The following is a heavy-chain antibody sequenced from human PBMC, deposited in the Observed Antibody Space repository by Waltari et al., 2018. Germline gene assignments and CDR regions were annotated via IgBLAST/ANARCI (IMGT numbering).Heavy chain of an antibody. D-gene: IGHD3-10*01. CDR3: ARGKAMVRGVITRGWYFDL. Sequence: QVQLQQWGAGLLKPSETLSLTCAVYGGSFSGYYWSWISKPPGKGLEWIGEINHSGSTNYNPSLKSRVTISVDTSKNQFSLKLSSVTAADTAVYYCARGKAMVRGVITRGWYFDLWGRGTLVTVSS. J-gene: IGHJ2*01. CDR2: INHSGST. CDR1: GGSFSGYY. V-gene: IGHV4-34*01.